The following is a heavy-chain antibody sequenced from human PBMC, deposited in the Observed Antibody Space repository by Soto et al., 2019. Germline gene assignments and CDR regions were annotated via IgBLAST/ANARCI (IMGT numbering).Heavy chain of an antibody. D-gene: IGHD3-10*01. V-gene: IGHV4-31*03. J-gene: IGHJ4*02. CDR1: GGSISSGGYY. Sequence: SETLSLTCTVSGGSISSGGYYWSWIRQHPGKGLEWIGYIYYSGSTYYNPSLKSRVTISVDTSKNQFSLKLSSVTAADTAVYYCARGSSLGYYYGSGSYGYFDYWGQGTLVTVSS. CDR3: ARGSSLGYYYGSGSYGYFDY. CDR2: IYYSGST.